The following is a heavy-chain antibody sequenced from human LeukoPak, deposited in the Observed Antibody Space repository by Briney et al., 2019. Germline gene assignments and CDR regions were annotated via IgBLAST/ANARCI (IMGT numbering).Heavy chain of an antibody. V-gene: IGHV4-30-2*01. J-gene: IGHJ6*02. CDR3: ASLEAAAVAYYYGMDV. Sequence: SETLSLTCTVSGGSISSGGYYWSWIRQPPGKGLEWIGYIYHSGSTYYNPSLKSRVTISVDRSKNQFSLKLSSVTAADTAVYYCASLEAAAVAYYYGMDVWGQGTTVTVSS. CDR1: GGSISSGGYY. CDR2: IYHSGST. D-gene: IGHD6-13*01.